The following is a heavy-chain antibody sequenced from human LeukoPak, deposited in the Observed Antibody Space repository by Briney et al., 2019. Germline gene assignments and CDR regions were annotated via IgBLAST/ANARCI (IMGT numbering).Heavy chain of an antibody. CDR3: ARDLYSYGYFYY. V-gene: IGHV3-21*01. D-gene: IGHD5-18*01. CDR2: ISSSSSYI. CDR1: GFTFSSYS. Sequence: PGGSLRLSCAASGFTFSSYSMNWVRQAPGKGLEWVSSISSSSSYIYYADSVKGRFTISRDNAKNSLYLQMNSLRAEDTAVYYCARDLYSYGYFYYWGQGTLVTVPS. J-gene: IGHJ4*02.